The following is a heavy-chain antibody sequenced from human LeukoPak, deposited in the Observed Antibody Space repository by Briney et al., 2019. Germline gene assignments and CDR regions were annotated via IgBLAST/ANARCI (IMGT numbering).Heavy chain of an antibody. Sequence: SETLSLTCAVCGGSFSGYYWSWIRQPPGKGLEWIGEINHSGSTNYNPSLKSRVTISVDTSKNQFSLKLSSVTAADTAVYYCARERRYTYYYGSGTGGWFDPWGQGTLVTISS. CDR1: GGSFSGYY. CDR2: INHSGST. V-gene: IGHV4-34*01. CDR3: ARERRYTYYYGSGTGGWFDP. D-gene: IGHD3-10*01. J-gene: IGHJ5*02.